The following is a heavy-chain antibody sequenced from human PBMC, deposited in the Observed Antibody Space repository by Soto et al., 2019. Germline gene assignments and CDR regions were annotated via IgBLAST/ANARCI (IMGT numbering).Heavy chain of an antibody. V-gene: IGHV3-33*01. Sequence: GGSLRLSCVASGFTFSSYAMHWVRQAPGKGLEWVAVIWYDGSNKYHADSVKGRFTISRDNSKNTLYLQMNSLRAEDTAVYSCARGSLAGTHLDCWGQGTLVTVSS. J-gene: IGHJ4*02. D-gene: IGHD6-19*01. CDR3: ARGSLAGTHLDC. CDR1: GFTFSSYA. CDR2: IWYDGSNK.